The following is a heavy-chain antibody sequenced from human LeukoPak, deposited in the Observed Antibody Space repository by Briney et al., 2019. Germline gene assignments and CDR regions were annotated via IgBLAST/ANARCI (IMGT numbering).Heavy chain of an antibody. V-gene: IGHV3-33*05. CDR2: IVYDGSNK. CDR3: ARDFTDYGDYGAFDY. CDR1: GFTFSSYG. D-gene: IGHD4-17*01. J-gene: IGHJ4*02. Sequence: GGSLRLSCAASGFTFSSYGMHWVRQAPGKGLEWVAVIVYDGSNKYYADSVKDRFTISRDNSKNTLYLQMNSLRAEDTAVYYCARDFTDYGDYGAFDYWGQGTLVTVSS.